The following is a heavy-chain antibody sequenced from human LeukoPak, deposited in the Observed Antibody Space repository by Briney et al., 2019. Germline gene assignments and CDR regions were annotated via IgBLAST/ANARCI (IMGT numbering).Heavy chain of an antibody. Sequence: GSLRLSCATSGFTFSNYAMNWVRQAPGKGLEWVSGISASGDKTYYADSVKGRFTISRDKSNNALYLQMNSLRAEDTALYYCAKDPNGDYVGSYWFDPWGQGALVTVSS. CDR3: AKDPNGDYVGSYWFDP. V-gene: IGHV3-23*01. CDR1: GFTFSNYA. D-gene: IGHD4-17*01. CDR2: ISASGDKT. J-gene: IGHJ5*01.